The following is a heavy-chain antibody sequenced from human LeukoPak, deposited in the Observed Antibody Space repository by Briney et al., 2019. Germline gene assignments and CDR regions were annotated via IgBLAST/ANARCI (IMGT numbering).Heavy chain of an antibody. CDR2: ISYDGSNK. CDR3: AKDVRFLEWLLSY. Sequence: GRSLRLSCAASGFTFSSYGMHWVRQSPGKGLEWVAVISYDGSNKYYADSVKGRFTISRDNSKNTLYLQMNSLRAEDTAVYYCAKDVRFLEWLLSYWGQGTLVTVSS. J-gene: IGHJ4*02. CDR1: GFTFSSYG. V-gene: IGHV3-30*18. D-gene: IGHD3-3*01.